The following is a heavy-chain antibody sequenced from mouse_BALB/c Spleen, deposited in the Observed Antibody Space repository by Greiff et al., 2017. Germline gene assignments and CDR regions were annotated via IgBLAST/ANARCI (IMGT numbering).Heavy chain of an antibody. Sequence: EVQLVESGGDLVKPGGSLKLSCAASGFTFSSYGMSWVRQTPDKRLEWVATISSGGSYTYYPDSVKGRFIISRDNAKNTLYLQMSSLKSEDTAMYYCARQDYGSSYAMDYWGQGTSVTGSS. CDR1: GFTFSSYG. CDR3: ARQDYGSSYAMDY. J-gene: IGHJ4*01. CDR2: ISSGGSYT. V-gene: IGHV5-6*01. D-gene: IGHD1-1*01.